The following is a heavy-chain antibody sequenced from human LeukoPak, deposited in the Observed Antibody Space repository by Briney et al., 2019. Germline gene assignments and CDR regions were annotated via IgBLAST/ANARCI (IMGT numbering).Heavy chain of an antibody. CDR1: GYTFTSYY. D-gene: IGHD2-21*02. V-gene: IGHV1-46*01. CDR3: ERDRVVVVTNGDLAFDI. J-gene: IGHJ3*02. Sequence: ASVKVSCKASGYTFTSYYMHSVRQAPGQALGWMGIINPSGGSTSYAQKFQGRVTMTRDTYTRRVYMELSSVRSEDTGFYYCERDRVVVVTNGDLAFDIWGQGTMVTVSS. CDR2: INPSGGST.